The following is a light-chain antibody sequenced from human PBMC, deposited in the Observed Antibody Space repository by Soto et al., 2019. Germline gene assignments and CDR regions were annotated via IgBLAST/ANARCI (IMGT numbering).Light chain of an antibody. CDR3: QHYNNWPPIT. J-gene: IGKJ5*01. V-gene: IGKV3-15*01. Sequence: EIVMTQSPATLSVSPGERATLSCRASQSVSINLAWYQQKPGQAPRLLIYGASTRATGIPARFSGSGSGTEFTLTISRLQSEDFAVHYCQHYNNWPPITFGQGTRLQI. CDR1: QSVSIN. CDR2: GAS.